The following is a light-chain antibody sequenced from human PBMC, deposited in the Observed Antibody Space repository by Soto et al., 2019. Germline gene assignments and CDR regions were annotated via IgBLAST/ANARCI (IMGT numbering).Light chain of an antibody. J-gene: IGKJ2*01. Sequence: DIQMTQSPSTLSASVGDRVTITCRASQSISSWLAWYQQKPGKAPKLLIYKASNLENGVPSRFSGSGSGTEFTLTISSLQPDDFATYYCQQCNSYPYTFGQGTKLEIK. CDR2: KAS. CDR3: QQCNSYPYT. V-gene: IGKV1-5*03. CDR1: QSISSW.